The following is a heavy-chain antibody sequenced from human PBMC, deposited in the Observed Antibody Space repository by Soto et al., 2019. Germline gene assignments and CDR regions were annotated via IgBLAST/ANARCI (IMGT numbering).Heavy chain of an antibody. J-gene: IGHJ4*02. CDR2: ISGYNGHT. V-gene: IGHV1-18*04. D-gene: IGHD3-22*01. Sequence: ASVKVSCKASGYTFTNYAISWVRQAPGQGLEWMGWISGYNGHTNYAQKVQGRITMTTDIPTSTAYMELRSLRSDDTAVYYCARDPRTYYYDTSGSAIDFWGQGTLVTVSS. CDR3: ARDPRTYYYDTSGSAIDF. CDR1: GYTFTNYA.